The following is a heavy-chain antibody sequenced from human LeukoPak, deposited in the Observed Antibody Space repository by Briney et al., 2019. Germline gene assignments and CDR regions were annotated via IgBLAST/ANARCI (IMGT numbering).Heavy chain of an antibody. CDR1: GGSTSGYY. CDR3: ARSGTRSGGAFDI. V-gene: IGHV4-59*08. Sequence: SETLSLTCTVSGGSTSGYYWSWIRQSPGKGLEWIAYVYSSGSTNYNPSLYSRVTISLDTSKNQFSLKLTSVTPADTAVYFCARSGTRSGGAFDIWGQGTMVTVSS. D-gene: IGHD4-23*01. CDR2: VYSSGST. J-gene: IGHJ3*02.